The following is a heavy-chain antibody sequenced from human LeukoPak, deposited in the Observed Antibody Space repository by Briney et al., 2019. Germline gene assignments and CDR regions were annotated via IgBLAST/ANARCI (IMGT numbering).Heavy chain of an antibody. J-gene: IGHJ4*02. CDR1: GYTFTSYG. CDR3: ARNGSGWTGDY. CDR2: ISVYNGNT. V-gene: IGHV1-18*01. Sequence: ASVKVSCKASGYTFTSYGISWVRQAPGQGLEWMGWISVYNGNTNYAQKLQGRVTMTTDTSTSTAHMEQRSLRSDDTAVYYCARNGSGWTGDYWGQGTLVTVSS. D-gene: IGHD6-19*01.